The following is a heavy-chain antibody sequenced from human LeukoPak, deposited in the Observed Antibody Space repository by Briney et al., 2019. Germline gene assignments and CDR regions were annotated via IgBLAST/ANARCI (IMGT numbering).Heavy chain of an antibody. CDR1: GGTFSSYA. CDR2: INPNSGGT. V-gene: IGHV1-2*02. J-gene: IGHJ4*02. CDR3: ARDAQYYYGSGSYYNGISPDY. D-gene: IGHD3-10*01. Sequence: ASVKVSCKASGGTFSSYAISWVRQAPGQGLEWMGWINPNSGGTNYAQKFQGRVTMTRDTSISTAYMELSRLRSDDTAVYYCARDAQYYYGSGSYYNGISPDYWGQGTLVTVSS.